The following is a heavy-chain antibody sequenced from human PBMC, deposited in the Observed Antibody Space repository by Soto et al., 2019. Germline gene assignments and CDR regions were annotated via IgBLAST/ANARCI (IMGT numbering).Heavy chain of an antibody. D-gene: IGHD6-19*01. CDR3: ATDRALAATGFAWFDS. Sequence: QVRLQESGPGLVQPSGTLSLTCTVSNGSINSRNWWSWVRQSPQIGLKYIGEIYHSGATNYNPSLRRRVTISHDDSKNEFSLRMASVTAADTAGYYCATDRALAATGFAWFDSWGQGIRVTGSS. CDR1: NGSINSRNW. V-gene: IGHV4-4*02. CDR2: IYHSGAT. J-gene: IGHJ5*01.